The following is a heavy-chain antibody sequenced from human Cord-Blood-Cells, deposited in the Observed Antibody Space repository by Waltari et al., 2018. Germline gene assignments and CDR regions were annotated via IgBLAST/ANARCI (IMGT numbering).Heavy chain of an antibody. CDR1: GFTFSNAW. Sequence: EVQLVESGGGLVKPGGSLRLSCAASGFTFSNAWMSWVRQAPGKGLEWVGRIKSKTDGGTTDYAAPVKGRFTISRDDSKNTLYLQMNSLKTEDTAVYYCTTLSIAAAGWDYWGQGTLVTVSS. CDR2: IKSKTDGGTT. D-gene: IGHD6-13*01. J-gene: IGHJ4*02. CDR3: TTLSIAAAGWDY. V-gene: IGHV3-15*01.